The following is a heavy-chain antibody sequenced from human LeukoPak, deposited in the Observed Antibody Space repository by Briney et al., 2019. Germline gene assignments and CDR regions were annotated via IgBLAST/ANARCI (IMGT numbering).Heavy chain of an antibody. D-gene: IGHD3-16*02. CDR3: ARDLGDYVWGSYRPYYFDY. CDR2: IDPSGGST. Sequence: ASVKVSCKASGYTFTNYGISWVRQAPGQGLEWMGIIDPSGGSTSYAQKFQGRVTMTRDTSISTAYMELSRLRSDDTAVYYCARDLGDYVWGSYRPYYFDYWGQGTLVTVSS. J-gene: IGHJ4*02. V-gene: IGHV1-46*01. CDR1: GYTFTNYG.